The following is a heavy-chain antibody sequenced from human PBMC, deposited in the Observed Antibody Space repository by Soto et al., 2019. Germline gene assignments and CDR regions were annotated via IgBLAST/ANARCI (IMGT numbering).Heavy chain of an antibody. D-gene: IGHD1-20*01. V-gene: IGHV1-18*01. Sequence: QVQLVQSGAEVKKPGASVKVACEASGSTFSSDAIIWVRQAPGQAHEWVGWISVHSGNTKYAQNFQGRVTMTANISTSTVYMELRNRLADDTAVYYCAREMGLNWTLPPRYYYSMDVWGKGTTVTVSS. J-gene: IGHJ6*03. CDR1: GSTFSSDA. CDR2: ISVHSGNT. CDR3: AREMGLNWTLPPRYYYSMDV.